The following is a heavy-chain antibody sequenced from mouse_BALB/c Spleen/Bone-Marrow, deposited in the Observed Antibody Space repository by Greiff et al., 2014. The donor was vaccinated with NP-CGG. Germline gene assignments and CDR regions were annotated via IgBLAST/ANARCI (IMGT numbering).Heavy chain of an antibody. CDR3: SRPATYYGNFYWFFHV. CDR2: INPYNDGT. Sequence: VQLQQSGPELVKPGASVKMSCKASGYTFTSYIMHWVKQKPGQGLEWIGYINPYNDGTKYNEKFKGKATLTSDKSSSTAYMEPSSLTSEDSAVYYRSRPATYYGNFYWFFHVLGAGTTVTVSS. J-gene: IGHJ1*01. D-gene: IGHD2-10*01. CDR1: GYTFTSYI. V-gene: IGHV1-14*01.